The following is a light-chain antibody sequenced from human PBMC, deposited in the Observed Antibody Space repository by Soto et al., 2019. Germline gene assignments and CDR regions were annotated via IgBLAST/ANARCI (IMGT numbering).Light chain of an antibody. J-gene: IGKJ3*01. CDR1: QSVTTY. Sequence: EIVLTQSPATLSLSPGERATLSCRASQSVTTYLAWYQQKPGQAPRLLIYDASNRATGIPARFSGSGSGPDFTLTISSLEPEDFAVYYCQLRNNWPPEVTFGPGTKVDIK. V-gene: IGKV3-11*01. CDR3: QLRNNWPPEVT. CDR2: DAS.